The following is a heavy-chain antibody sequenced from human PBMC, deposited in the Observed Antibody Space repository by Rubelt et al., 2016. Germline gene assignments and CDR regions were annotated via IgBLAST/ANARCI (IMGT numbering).Heavy chain of an antibody. CDR2: INAGNGNT. J-gene: IGHJ4*02. CDR1: GYTFTSYA. CDR3: AGVGALAARKIYYFDY. D-gene: IGHD6-6*01. V-gene: IGHV1-3*01. Sequence: QVQLVQSGAEVKKPGASVKVSCKASGYTFTSYAMHWVRQAPGQRLEWMGWINAGNGNTNYARNIQGRVTWPTDNTRGTAYMVLRSRRSDDTAGYYCAGVGALAARKIYYFDYWGQGTLVTVSS.